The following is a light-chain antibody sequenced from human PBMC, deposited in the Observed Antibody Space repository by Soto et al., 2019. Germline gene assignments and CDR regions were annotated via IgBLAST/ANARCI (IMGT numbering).Light chain of an antibody. J-gene: IGKJ2*01. CDR3: QQRGNWPPYT. CDR2: DAS. CDR1: QSVSSY. V-gene: IGKV3-11*01. Sequence: IVLTQSPATLSLSPGDRATLSCRASQSVSSYLAWYQQKPGQAPRLPIYDASNRATGIPARFSGSGSGTDFTLNISSLEPEDFAVYYCQQRGNWPPYTFGQGTKLEIK.